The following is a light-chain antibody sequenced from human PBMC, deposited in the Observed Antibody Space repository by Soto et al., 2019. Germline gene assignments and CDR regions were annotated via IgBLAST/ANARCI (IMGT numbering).Light chain of an antibody. V-gene: IGKV1-39*01. CDR3: QQSYSNPPT. J-gene: IGKJ4*01. Sequence: DIQMTQSPSSLSASVGDRVTITCRASQSISSYLNWYQQKPGKAPKLLIYAASSLQSGGPSRFSGSGSGTDFTLTISSLQPEDFATYYCQQSYSNPPTLGGGTKVDLK. CDR2: AAS. CDR1: QSISSY.